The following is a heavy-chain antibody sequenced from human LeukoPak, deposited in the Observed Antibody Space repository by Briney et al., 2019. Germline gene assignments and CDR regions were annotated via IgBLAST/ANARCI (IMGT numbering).Heavy chain of an antibody. CDR1: GYTFTSYY. Sequence: ASVKVSCKASGYTFTSYYMHWVRQAPGQGLEWMVWINPNSGGTNYAQKFQGRVTMTTDTSISTAYMELSRLRSDDTAVYYCARASHDYGDYSHFDYWGQGTLVTVSS. CDR3: ARASHDYGDYSHFDY. V-gene: IGHV1-2*02. CDR2: INPNSGGT. D-gene: IGHD4-17*01. J-gene: IGHJ4*02.